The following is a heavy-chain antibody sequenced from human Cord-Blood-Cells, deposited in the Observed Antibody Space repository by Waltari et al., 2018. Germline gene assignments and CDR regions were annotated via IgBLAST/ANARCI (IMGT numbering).Heavy chain of an antibody. D-gene: IGHD6-13*01. J-gene: IGHJ5*02. Sequence: QVQLQESGPGLVKPSETLSLTCTVFGGSISSYYWSWLRQPPGKGLEWIGYIYYSGSTNYNPSLKSRVTISVDTSKNQFSLKLSSVTAADTAVYYCARMYSSSWNWFDPWGQGTLVTVSS. CDR2: IYYSGST. CDR1: GGSISSYY. V-gene: IGHV4-59*01. CDR3: ARMYSSSWNWFDP.